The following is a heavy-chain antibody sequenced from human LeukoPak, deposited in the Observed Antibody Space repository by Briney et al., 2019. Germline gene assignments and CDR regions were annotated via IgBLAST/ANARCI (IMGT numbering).Heavy chain of an antibody. CDR2: IYYSGST. Sequence: TSETLSLTCTVSGGSISSSSYYWGWIRQPPGMGLEWIGSIYYSGSTYYNPSRKSRVTISVDTSKNQFSLKLSSVTAADTAVYYCARQSSYSGSYYDYWGQGTLVTVSS. CDR3: ARQSSYSGSYYDY. D-gene: IGHD1-26*01. J-gene: IGHJ4*02. CDR1: GGSISSSSYY. V-gene: IGHV4-39*01.